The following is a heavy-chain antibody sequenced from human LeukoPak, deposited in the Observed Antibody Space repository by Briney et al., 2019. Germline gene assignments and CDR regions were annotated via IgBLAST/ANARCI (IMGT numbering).Heavy chain of an antibody. Sequence: GGSPRLSCAASGFTFSSYWMSWVRQAPGKGLEWVANIKQDGSEKYYVDSVKGRFTISRDNAKNSLYLQMNSLRAEDTAVYYCCSEYGSGRSSFDYWGQGTLVTVSS. V-gene: IGHV3-7*01. J-gene: IGHJ4*02. CDR3: CSEYGSGRSSFDY. CDR1: GFTFSSYW. CDR2: IKQDGSEK. D-gene: IGHD3-10*01.